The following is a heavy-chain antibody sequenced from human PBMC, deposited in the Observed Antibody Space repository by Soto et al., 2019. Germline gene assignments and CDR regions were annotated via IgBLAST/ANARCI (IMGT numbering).Heavy chain of an antibody. CDR1: SGSIINYY. Sequence: QVQLQESGPGLGKPSETLSLTCTVSSGSIINYYWSWIRQPPGKGLEWIGFIYSSGSTNYNSFLRSRVTMSVAMSRQQLSLKLNSVTAADTAVYYSASRLPLATTTGAAFDLWGQGTMVTVSS. V-gene: IGHV4-59*01. CDR3: ASRLPLATTTGAAFDL. J-gene: IGHJ3*01. D-gene: IGHD1-26*01. CDR2: IYSSGST.